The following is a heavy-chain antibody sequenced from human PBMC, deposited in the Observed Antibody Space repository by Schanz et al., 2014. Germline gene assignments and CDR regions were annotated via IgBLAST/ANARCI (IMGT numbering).Heavy chain of an antibody. CDR3: ARDGDFDY. J-gene: IGHJ4*02. CDR2: ISSSSMYI. V-gene: IGHV3-21*01. Sequence: VQLVESGGGVVQPGRSLRLSCAASGFTFRSYGMHWVRQAPGKGLEWVSSISSSSMYIYQADSMRGRFTISRDNSKNTLFLQMSSLRAEDTAVYYCARDGDFDYWGQGTLVTVSS. CDR1: GFTFRSYG.